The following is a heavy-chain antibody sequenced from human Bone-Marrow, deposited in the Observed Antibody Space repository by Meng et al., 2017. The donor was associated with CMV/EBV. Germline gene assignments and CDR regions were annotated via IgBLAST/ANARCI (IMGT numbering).Heavy chain of an antibody. Sequence: SGYSFPGYYMHWVRQAPGQGLEWMGWINPNSGGTNYAQKFQGRVTMTRDTSISTAYMELSRLRSDDTAVYYCARGNYDFWSGGWFDPWGQGTLVTGSS. V-gene: IGHV1-2*02. CDR1: GYSFPGYY. D-gene: IGHD3-3*01. CDR2: INPNSGGT. J-gene: IGHJ5*02. CDR3: ARGNYDFWSGGWFDP.